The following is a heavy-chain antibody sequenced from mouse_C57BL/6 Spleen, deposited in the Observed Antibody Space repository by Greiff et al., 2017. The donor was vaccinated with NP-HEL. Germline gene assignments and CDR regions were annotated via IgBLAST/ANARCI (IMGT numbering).Heavy chain of an antibody. CDR2: ISGGGGNT. CDR1: GFTFSSYT. D-gene: IGHD1-1*01. V-gene: IGHV5-9*01. Sequence: EVKVVESGGGLVKPGGSLKLSCAASGFTFSSYTMSWVRQTPEKRLEWVATISGGGGNTYYPDSVKGRFTISRDNAKNTLYLQMSSLRSEDTALYYCARSTTVPYWYFDVWGTGTTVTVSS. CDR3: ARSTTVPYWYFDV. J-gene: IGHJ1*03.